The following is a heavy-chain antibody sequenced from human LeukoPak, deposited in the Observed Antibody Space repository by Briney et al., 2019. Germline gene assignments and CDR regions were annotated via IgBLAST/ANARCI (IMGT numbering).Heavy chain of an antibody. Sequence: SETLSPTCTVSGGSISSFYWGWIRQPPGKGLVWIGYIYYSGSTNYHTSLKSRVSISVDASKNQFSRKLSSATAADTAVYYCARARRQDIVVVPAAGDSFDIWGQGTMVAVSS. CDR2: IYYSGST. V-gene: IGHV4-59*01. D-gene: IGHD2-2*01. CDR1: GGSISSFY. CDR3: ARARRQDIVVVPAAGDSFDI. J-gene: IGHJ3*02.